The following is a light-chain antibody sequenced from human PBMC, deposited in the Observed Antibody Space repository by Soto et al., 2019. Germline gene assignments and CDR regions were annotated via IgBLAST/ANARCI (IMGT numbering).Light chain of an antibody. Sequence: QSVLTQPRSVSGSPGQSVTISCTVTSSDVGGYNYVSWYQQHPGKAPKLMIYDVSKRPSGVPDRFSGSKSGNTASLTISGLQAEDEADYYCCSYAGSYTHVVFGGGTKVNVL. CDR3: CSYAGSYTHVV. CDR1: SSDVGGYNY. CDR2: DVS. V-gene: IGLV2-11*01. J-gene: IGLJ2*01.